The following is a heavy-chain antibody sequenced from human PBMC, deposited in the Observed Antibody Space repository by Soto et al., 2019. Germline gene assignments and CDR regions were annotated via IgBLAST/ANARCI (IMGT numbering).Heavy chain of an antibody. CDR3: ASGPNGAFFVY. CDR1: GFTFSDYY. CDR2: ISSRSSTI. J-gene: IGHJ4*02. D-gene: IGHD2-8*01. Sequence: QVQLVESGGGLVKPGGSLRLSCAASGFTFSDYYMSWIRQAPGKGLEWVSYISSRSSTIFYADSVKGRFTISRDNVKNSLYLQINSLRAEDAAVYSCASGPNGAFFVYWGQGILVTVSP. V-gene: IGHV3-11*01.